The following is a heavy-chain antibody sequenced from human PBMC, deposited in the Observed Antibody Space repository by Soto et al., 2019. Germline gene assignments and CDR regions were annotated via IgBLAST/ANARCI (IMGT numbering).Heavy chain of an antibody. CDR3: AKAYFVWSSEQPYYFDY. Sequence: EVQLLDSGGGLVQPGGSLRLSCAASGFTFSNYAMTCVRHGPGKGLEWVSGISGSGGKSYYADSVKGRFTISRDNSKSTLYLQMNSLRAEDTAVYYCAKAYFVWSSEQPYYFDYWGQGTLVTVSS. D-gene: IGHD3-16*01. J-gene: IGHJ4*02. CDR2: ISGSGGKS. CDR1: GFTFSNYA. V-gene: IGHV3-23*01.